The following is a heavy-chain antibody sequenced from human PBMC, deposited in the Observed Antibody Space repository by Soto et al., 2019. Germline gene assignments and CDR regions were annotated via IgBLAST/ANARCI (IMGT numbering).Heavy chain of an antibody. V-gene: IGHV1-46*01. D-gene: IGHD2-15*01. CDR1: GYTFTSYY. J-gene: IGHJ3*02. Sequence: ASVKVSCKASGYTFTSYYMHWVRQAPGQGLEWMGIINPSGGSTSYAQKFQGRVTMTRDTSTSTVYMELSSLRSEDTAGYYCARIYHGAGFGGAFDIWGQGTMVTVS. CDR3: ARIYHGAGFGGAFDI. CDR2: INPSGGST.